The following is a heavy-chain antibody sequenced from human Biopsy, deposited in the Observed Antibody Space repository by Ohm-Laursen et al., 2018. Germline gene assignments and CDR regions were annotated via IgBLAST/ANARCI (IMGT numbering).Heavy chain of an antibody. V-gene: IGHV1-46*01. CDR1: GYSFTSYY. J-gene: IGHJ4*02. CDR3: ARNTGWYGDLYYFDY. Sequence: ASVKVSCKASGYSFTSYYMHWVRQAPGQGLEWMGMINPSGSTTSYPQIFQGRVTMIRDTSKSTVYMELSSLRPADTAVYFCARNTGWYGDLYYFDYWGQGTLVTVSS. CDR2: INPSGSTT. D-gene: IGHD6-19*01.